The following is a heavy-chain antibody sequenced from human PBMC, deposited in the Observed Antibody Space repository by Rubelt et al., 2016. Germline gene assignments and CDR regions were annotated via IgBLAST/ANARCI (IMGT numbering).Heavy chain of an antibody. CDR2: ISGDGSIK. V-gene: IGHV3-30*14. J-gene: IGHJ4*02. CDR3: ARDPVGGNVRQFDY. CDR1: GFTFSSYV. D-gene: IGHD1-26*01. Sequence: QVQLVESGGGAVQPGRSLRLSCAASGFTFSSYVMHWVRQAPGKGLKWVAVISGDGSIKYYADSVKGRFTISRDNSKNTLYLQMNRLRVGDTAMYYCARDPVGGNVRQFDYWGQGTLVTVSS.